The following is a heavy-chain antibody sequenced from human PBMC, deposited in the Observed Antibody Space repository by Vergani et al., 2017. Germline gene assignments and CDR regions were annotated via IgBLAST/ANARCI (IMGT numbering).Heavy chain of an antibody. CDR3: ASGFRRYCTNGVCYGLRRPTWDY. V-gene: IGHV4-34*01. Sequence: QVQLQQWGAGLLKPSETLSLTCAVYGGSFSGYYWSWIRQPPGKGLEWIGEINHSGSTNYNPSLKSRVTISVDTSKNQFSLKLSSVTAADTAVYYCASGFRRYCTNGVCYGLRRPTWDYWGQGTLVTVSS. J-gene: IGHJ4*02. D-gene: IGHD2-8*01. CDR1: GGSFSGYY. CDR2: INHSGST.